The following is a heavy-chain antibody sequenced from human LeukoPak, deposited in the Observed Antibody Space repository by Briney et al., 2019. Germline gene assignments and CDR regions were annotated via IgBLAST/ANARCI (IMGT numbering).Heavy chain of an antibody. CDR2: IYYSGST. V-gene: IGHV4-59*01. CDR3: ARVWYGGFAAFDI. D-gene: IGHD3-10*01. J-gene: IGHJ3*02. CDR1: GGSISSYY. Sequence: SETLSLTCTVSGGSISSYYWSWIRQPPGKGLEWIGYIYYSGSTNYNPSLKSRVTISVDTSKNQFSLKLSSVTAADTAVYYCARVWYGGFAAFDIWGQGTMVTVSS.